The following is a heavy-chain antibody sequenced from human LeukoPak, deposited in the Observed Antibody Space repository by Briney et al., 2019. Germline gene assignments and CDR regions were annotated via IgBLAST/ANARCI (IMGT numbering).Heavy chain of an antibody. J-gene: IGHJ4*02. CDR3: GTTTLSATWNY. CDR2: TDRGGNT. CDR1: GFTVSNIY. V-gene: IGHV3-53*01. Sequence: GGSLRLSCAASGFTVSNIYMSWVRQAPGKGLEWVSVTDRGGNTKYADPVRGRFTVSRDNSENILYLQMSSLRVEDTAVYYCGTTTLSATWNYWGQGTLVTVSS. D-gene: IGHD1-1*01.